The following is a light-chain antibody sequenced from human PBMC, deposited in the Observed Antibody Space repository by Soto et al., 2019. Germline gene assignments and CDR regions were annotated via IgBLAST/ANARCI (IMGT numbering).Light chain of an antibody. J-gene: IGKJ1*01. CDR1: QRIGTF. CDR3: QQSYSTPPKT. CDR2: AAS. Sequence: DIPMTQSPSSLSASVGDRVTITCRASQRIGTFLNWYQQKPGRAPTLLIYAASRLQSGVPSRFSGGGSGTDFTLTISSLQPEDFATYSCQQSYSTPPKTFGQGTKVEIK. V-gene: IGKV1-39*01.